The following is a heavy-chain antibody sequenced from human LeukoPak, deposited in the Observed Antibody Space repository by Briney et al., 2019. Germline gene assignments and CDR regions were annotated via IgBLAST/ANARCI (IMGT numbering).Heavy chain of an antibody. Sequence: GGSLRLSCAASGFTFSSYWMSWVRQAPGKGLEWVANIKQDGSEKYCVDSVKGRFTISRDNAKNSLYLQMNSLRAEDTAVYYCARSPPEANYYDSSGFDYWGQGTLVTVSS. D-gene: IGHD3-22*01. CDR2: IKQDGSEK. V-gene: IGHV3-7*01. J-gene: IGHJ4*02. CDR1: GFTFSSYW. CDR3: ARSPPEANYYDSSGFDY.